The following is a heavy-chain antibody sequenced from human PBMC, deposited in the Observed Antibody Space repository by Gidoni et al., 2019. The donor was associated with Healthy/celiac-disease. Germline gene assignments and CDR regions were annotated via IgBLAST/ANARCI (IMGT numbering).Heavy chain of an antibody. CDR3: ARDGGELDTAMVD. J-gene: IGHJ4*02. V-gene: IGHV4-39*07. CDR1: GGSISSSSYY. Sequence: QLQLQESGPGLVKPSATLSLTCTVSGGSISSSSYYWGWIRQPPGNGLEWIGNSYYRGSTYYHPSLKSRVTISVDTSKNQFSLKLSSVTAADTAVYYCARDGGELDTAMVDWGQGTLVTVSS. D-gene: IGHD5-18*01. CDR2: SYYRGST.